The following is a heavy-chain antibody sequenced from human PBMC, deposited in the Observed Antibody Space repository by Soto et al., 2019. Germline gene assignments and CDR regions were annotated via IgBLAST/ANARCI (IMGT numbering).Heavy chain of an antibody. J-gene: IGHJ4*02. V-gene: IGHV1-69*02. CDR2: IIPILGIA. Sequence: QVQLVQSGAEVKKPGSSVKVSCKASGGTFSSYTISWVRQAPGQGLEWMGRIIPILGIANYAQEFQGRVTITADKSTSTAYMELSSLRSEDTAVYYCASRASGSYYLDYWGQGTLVTVSS. CDR1: GGTFSSYT. D-gene: IGHD1-26*01. CDR3: ASRASGSYYLDY.